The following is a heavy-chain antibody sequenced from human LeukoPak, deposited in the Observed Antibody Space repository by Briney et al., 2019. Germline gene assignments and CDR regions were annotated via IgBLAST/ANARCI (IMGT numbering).Heavy chain of an antibody. CDR2: ISFDGGNN. D-gene: IGHD3-10*01. Sequence: PGRSLRLSCAASGFTFSNYGMHWVRQAPGRGLEWVAVISFDGGNNHYADSVKGRFTISRDNSKNTLYLQMNSLRPEDTAVYYCAKDLHYPGNWFDPWGQGTLVTVSS. J-gene: IGHJ5*02. V-gene: IGHV3-30*18. CDR1: GFTFSNYG. CDR3: AKDLHYPGNWFDP.